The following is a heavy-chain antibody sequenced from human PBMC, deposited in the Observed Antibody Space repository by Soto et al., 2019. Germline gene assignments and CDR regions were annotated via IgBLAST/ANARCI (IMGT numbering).Heavy chain of an antibody. Sequence: PGGSLRLSCAASGFTFSSYGMHWVRQAPGKGLEWVAVIWYDGSNKYYADSVKGRFTISRDNSKNTLYLQMNSLRAEDTAVYYCARGYYYDSSGYLPLDYWGQGTLVTVSS. CDR1: GFTFSSYG. V-gene: IGHV3-33*01. J-gene: IGHJ4*02. CDR2: IWYDGSNK. D-gene: IGHD3-22*01. CDR3: ARGYYYDSSGYLPLDY.